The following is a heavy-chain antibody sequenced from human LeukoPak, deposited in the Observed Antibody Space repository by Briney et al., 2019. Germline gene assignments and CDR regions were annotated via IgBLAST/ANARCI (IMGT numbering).Heavy chain of an antibody. CDR2: IYTSGST. J-gene: IGHJ4*02. CDR3: ASQFGGDYYDSSGWGE. Sequence: GSLRLSCAASGFTFSSYAMSWVRQAPGKGLEWIRRIYTSGSTNYNPSLKSRVTMSVDTSKNQFSLKLSSVTAADTAVYYCASQFGGDYYDSSGWGEWGQGTLVTVSS. D-gene: IGHD3-22*01. V-gene: IGHV4-4*07. CDR1: GFTFSSYA.